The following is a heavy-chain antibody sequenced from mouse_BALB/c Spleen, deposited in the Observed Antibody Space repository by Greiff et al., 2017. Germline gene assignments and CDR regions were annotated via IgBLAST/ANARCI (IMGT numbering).Heavy chain of an antibody. CDR2: ISSGGSYT. D-gene: IGHD1-1*01. V-gene: IGHV5-6-4*01. CDR3: TRAHYGSRGYYAMDY. J-gene: IGHJ4*01. Sequence: EVKVVESGGGLVKPGGSLKLSCAASGFTFSSYTMSWVRQTPEKRLEWVATISSGGSYTYYPDSVKGRFTISRDNAKNTLYLQMSSLKSEDTAMYYCTRAHYGSRGYYAMDYWGQGTSVTVSS. CDR1: GFTFSSYT.